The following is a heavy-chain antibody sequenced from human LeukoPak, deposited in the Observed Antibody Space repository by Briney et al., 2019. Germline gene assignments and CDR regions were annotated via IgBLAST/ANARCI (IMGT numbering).Heavy chain of an antibody. V-gene: IGHV3-21*01. CDR2: ITGDCNYI. J-gene: IGHJ4*02. D-gene: IGHD3-3*01. CDR3: ARERNFYYFDY. CDR1: GFTFNDNT. Sequence: GGSLRLSCAASGFTFNDNTMTRVRQAPGKGLEWVSSITGDCNYIFYADSVKGRFTISRDNAQNSLFLELNSLRGEDTAVYYCARERNFYYFDYWGQGALVTVSS.